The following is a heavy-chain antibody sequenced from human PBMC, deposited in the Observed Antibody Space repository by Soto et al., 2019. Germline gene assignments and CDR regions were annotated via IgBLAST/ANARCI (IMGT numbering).Heavy chain of an antibody. V-gene: IGHV3-7*05. CDR2: IKQDGSEK. D-gene: IGHD3-10*01. J-gene: IGHJ4*02. Sequence: PGGSLRLSCAASGFTFSSYWMSWVRQAPGKGLEWVANIKQDGSEKYYVDSVKGRFTISRDNAKNSLYLQMNSLRAEDTAVYYCAREGGYYGSGSYDYWGQGTLVTVSS. CDR1: GFTFSSYW. CDR3: AREGGYYGSGSYDY.